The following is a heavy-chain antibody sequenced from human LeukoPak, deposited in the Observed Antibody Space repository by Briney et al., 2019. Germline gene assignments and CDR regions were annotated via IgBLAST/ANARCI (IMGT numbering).Heavy chain of an antibody. CDR3: ARDWGTYYYDSSGYPY. CDR1: GGTFSSYA. CDR2: IIPIFGTA. V-gene: IGHV1-69*13. Sequence: ASVKVSCKAFGGTFSSYAISWVRQAPGQGLEWMGGIIPIFGTANYAQKFQGRVTITADESTSTAYMELSSLRSEDTAVYYCARDWGTYYYDSSGYPYWGQGTLVTVSS. J-gene: IGHJ4*02. D-gene: IGHD3-22*01.